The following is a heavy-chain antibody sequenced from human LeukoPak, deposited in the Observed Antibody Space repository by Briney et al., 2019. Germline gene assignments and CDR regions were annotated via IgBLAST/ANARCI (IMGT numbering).Heavy chain of an antibody. Sequence: SETLSLTCAVYGGSFSGYYWSWIRQPPGKGLEWIGEINHSGSTNYNPSLKSRVTISVDTSKNQFSLKLSSVTAADTAVYYCARRPYYGSGSYCRFDPWGQGTLVTVSS. D-gene: IGHD3-10*01. CDR3: ARRPYYGSGSYCRFDP. CDR1: GGSFSGYY. CDR2: INHSGST. V-gene: IGHV4-34*01. J-gene: IGHJ5*02.